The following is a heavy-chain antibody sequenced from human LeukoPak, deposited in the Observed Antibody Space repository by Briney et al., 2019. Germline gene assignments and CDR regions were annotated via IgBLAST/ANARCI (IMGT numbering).Heavy chain of an antibody. Sequence: GGSLRLSCAASGFTFSSYAMSWVRQAPGKGLEWVSGISWNSGSIGYADSVKGRFTISRDNAKNSLYLQMNSLRAEDTALYYCAKDIKGFLEWLSLDYWGQGTLVTVSS. CDR3: AKDIKGFLEWLSLDY. J-gene: IGHJ4*02. V-gene: IGHV3-9*01. CDR1: GFTFSSYA. CDR2: ISWNSGSI. D-gene: IGHD3-3*01.